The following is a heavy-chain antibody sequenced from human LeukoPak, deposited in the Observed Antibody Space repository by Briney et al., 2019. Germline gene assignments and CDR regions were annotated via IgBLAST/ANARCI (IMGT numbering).Heavy chain of an antibody. CDR1: GFTFSVYA. CDR3: AKGLVLRFLEWSIADDAFDI. Sequence: GGSLRLSCEASGFTFSVYAMSWVRQAPGKGLEWVSAISGSGGSTYYADSVKGRFTISRDNSKNTLYLQMNSLRAEDTAVYYCAKGLVLRFLEWSIADDAFDIWGQGTMVTVSS. D-gene: IGHD3-3*01. CDR2: ISGSGGST. V-gene: IGHV3-23*01. J-gene: IGHJ3*02.